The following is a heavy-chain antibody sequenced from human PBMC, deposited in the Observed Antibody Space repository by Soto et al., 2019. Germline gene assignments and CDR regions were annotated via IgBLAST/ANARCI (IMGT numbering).Heavy chain of an antibody. D-gene: IGHD6-19*01. V-gene: IGHV1-46*01. Sequence: ASVKVSCKASGYTFTSYYMHWVRQAPGQGLEWMGIINPSGGSTNYAQKFQGRVTITADESTSTAYMELSSLRSEDTAVYYCARDPYSSGQGGYWGHGTLVTVSS. J-gene: IGHJ4*01. CDR2: INPSGGST. CDR3: ARDPYSSGQGGY. CDR1: GYTFTSYY.